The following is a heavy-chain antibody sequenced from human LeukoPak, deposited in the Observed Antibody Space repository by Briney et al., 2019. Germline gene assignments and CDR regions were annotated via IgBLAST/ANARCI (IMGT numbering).Heavy chain of an antibody. V-gene: IGHV1-69*13. CDR3: ARVRMYSSGWLNYMDV. CDR2: IIPIFGTA. Sequence: GASVKVSCKASGGTFSSYAISWVRQAPGQGLEWMGGIIPIFGTANYAQKFQGRVTITADESTSTAYMELSSLRSEDTAVYYCARVRMYSSGWLNYMDVWGKGTTVTVSS. D-gene: IGHD6-19*01. J-gene: IGHJ6*03. CDR1: GGTFSSYA.